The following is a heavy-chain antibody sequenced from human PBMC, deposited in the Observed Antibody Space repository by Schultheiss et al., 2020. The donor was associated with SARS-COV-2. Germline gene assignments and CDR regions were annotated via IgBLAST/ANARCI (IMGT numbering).Heavy chain of an antibody. J-gene: IGHJ4*02. CDR1: GYSISSGYY. CDR2: IYYSGST. CDR3: AGMGATRQFDY. V-gene: IGHV4-61*01. D-gene: IGHD1-26*01. Sequence: SQTLSLTCAVSGYSISSGYYWNWIRRPPGKGLEWIGYIYYSGSTNYNPSLKSRVTISIDTSKNQFSLKLSSVTAADTAVYYCAGMGATRQFDYWGQGTLVTVSS.